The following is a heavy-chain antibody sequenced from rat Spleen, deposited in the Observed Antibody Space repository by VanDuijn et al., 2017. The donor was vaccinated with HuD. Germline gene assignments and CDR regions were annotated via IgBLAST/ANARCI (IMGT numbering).Heavy chain of an antibody. J-gene: IGHJ3*01. CDR2: MSYSGTT. D-gene: IGHD1-1*01. Sequence: EVQLQESGPGLVKPSQSLSLTCSVTGFSITTHYWDWIRKFPGNKMEWMGYMSYSGTTGYNPPLKSRISITRDTSKNQLFLQLNSVTIEDTATYYCARADGTHYSNWFPYWGQGTLVTVSS. CDR1: GFSITTHY. V-gene: IGHV3-1*01. CDR3: ARADGTHYSNWFPY.